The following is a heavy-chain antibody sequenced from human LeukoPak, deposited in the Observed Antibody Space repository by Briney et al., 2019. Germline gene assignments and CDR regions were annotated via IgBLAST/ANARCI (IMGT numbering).Heavy chain of an antibody. D-gene: IGHD1-26*01. CDR1: GGSFSGYY. Sequence: SETLSLTCAVYGGSFSGYYWSWIRQPPGKGLEWIGEINHSGSTNYNPSLKSRVTISVDTSKNQFSLKLSSVTAADTAVYYCARRSSFGIVGAIDYWGQGTLVTVFS. J-gene: IGHJ4*02. CDR3: ARRSSFGIVGAIDY. V-gene: IGHV4-34*01. CDR2: INHSGST.